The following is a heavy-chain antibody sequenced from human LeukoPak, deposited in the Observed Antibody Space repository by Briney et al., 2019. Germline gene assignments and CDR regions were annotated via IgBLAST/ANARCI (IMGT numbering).Heavy chain of an antibody. V-gene: IGHV3-11*01. Sequence: GGSLRLSCAASGFTFSDYYMSWIRQAPGKGLEWVSYVSSSGSTIYYADSAKGRFTISRDNAKNSLYLQMNSLRAEDTAVYYCARDSVPAAIVDYWGQGTLVTVSS. D-gene: IGHD2-2*01. CDR3: ARDSVPAAIVDY. J-gene: IGHJ4*02. CDR1: GFTFSDYY. CDR2: VSSSGSTI.